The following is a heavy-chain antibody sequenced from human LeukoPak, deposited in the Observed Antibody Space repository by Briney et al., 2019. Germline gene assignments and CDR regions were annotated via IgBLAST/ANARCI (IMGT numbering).Heavy chain of an antibody. V-gene: IGHV4-4*02. D-gene: IGHD3-22*01. J-gene: IGHJ4*02. Sequence: SGTLSLTCAVSGGSISGSSWWSWVRQPPGKGLEWIGEIYHSGSTNYNPSLKSRVTISVDKSKNQFSLKLSSVTAADTAVYYCARGDYYDSSGYYYWGQGTLVTVSS. CDR2: IYHSGST. CDR1: GGSISGSSW. CDR3: ARGDYYDSSGYYY.